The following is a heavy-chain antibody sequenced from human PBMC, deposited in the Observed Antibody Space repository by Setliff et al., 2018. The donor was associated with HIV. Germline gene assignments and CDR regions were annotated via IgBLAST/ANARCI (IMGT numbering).Heavy chain of an antibody. D-gene: IGHD1-26*01. CDR1: GYSFTDFY. CDR2: INPSGGST. V-gene: IGHV1-46*01. CDR3: ARGGHYSGSYLPRDYYMDV. Sequence: ASVKVSCKASGYSFTDFYIHWVRQAPGQGLEWMGWINPSGGSTTYAQKFQGRVTMTRDTSTSTVYMDLSSLRSEDTAVYYCARGGHYSGSYLPRDYYMDVWGKGTTVTVSS. J-gene: IGHJ6*03.